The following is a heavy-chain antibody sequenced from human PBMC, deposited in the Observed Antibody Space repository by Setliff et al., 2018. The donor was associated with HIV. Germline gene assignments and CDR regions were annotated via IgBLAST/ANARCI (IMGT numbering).Heavy chain of an antibody. CDR2: IYYSGST. V-gene: IGHV4-31*03. CDR1: GGSISSGGYY. CDR3: ARETSNRYDFWSGYYYYYYMDV. Sequence: SETLSLTCTVSGGSISSGGYYWSWIRQHPGKGLEWIGYIYYSGSTYYNPSLKSRVTISVDTSKNQFSLKLSSVTAADTAVYYCARETSNRYDFWSGYYYYYYMDVWGKGTTVTVSS. J-gene: IGHJ6*03. D-gene: IGHD3-3*01.